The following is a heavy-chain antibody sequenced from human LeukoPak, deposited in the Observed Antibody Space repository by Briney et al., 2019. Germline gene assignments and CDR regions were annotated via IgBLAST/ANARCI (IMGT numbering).Heavy chain of an antibody. Sequence: SETLSLTCTVSGASISSYYWSWIRQPPGKGLEWIGYIYYSGSTNYNPALKSRVTISEDTSKNQISLKLSSVTAADTAVYYCARVRGYYGSRGYDYWGQGTLVTVSS. D-gene: IGHD3-22*01. J-gene: IGHJ4*02. CDR2: IYYSGST. CDR3: ARVRGYYGSRGYDY. CDR1: GASISSYY. V-gene: IGHV4-59*01.